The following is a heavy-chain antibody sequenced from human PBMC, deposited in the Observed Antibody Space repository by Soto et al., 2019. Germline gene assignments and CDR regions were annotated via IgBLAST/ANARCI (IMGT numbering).Heavy chain of an antibody. J-gene: IGHJ4*02. CDR1: GGSISNYY. D-gene: IGHD1-7*01. CDR3: ARVSELRGFCDY. CDR2: IFYSGST. V-gene: IGHV4-59*08. Sequence: SETLSLTCTVSGGSISNYYWSWIRQPPGRGLKWIGHIFYSGSTNYNPALKSRVTISVDTSKNQFSLKLSSVTAADTAVYYCARVSELRGFCDYWGQGTLVTVSS.